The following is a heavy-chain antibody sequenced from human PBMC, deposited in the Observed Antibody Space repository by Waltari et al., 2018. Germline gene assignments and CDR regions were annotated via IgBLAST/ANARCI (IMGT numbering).Heavy chain of an antibody. Sequence: EVQLLEFGGGLVQPGGSLRLSCAAAGFTFSSYAMSWVRHAPGKGLEWVSAIRGSGCSTYYADSVKGRFTISRDNSKNTLYLQMNSLRAEDTAVYYCAKTARVVPAAIDWYFDLWGRGTLVTVSS. D-gene: IGHD2-2*02. CDR3: AKTARVVPAAIDWYFDL. J-gene: IGHJ2*01. V-gene: IGHV3-23*01. CDR2: IRGSGCST. CDR1: GFTFSSYA.